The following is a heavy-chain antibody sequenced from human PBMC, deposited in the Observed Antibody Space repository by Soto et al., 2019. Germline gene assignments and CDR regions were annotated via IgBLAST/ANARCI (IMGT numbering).Heavy chain of an antibody. CDR2: ISYDGSNK. CDR3: ARGNNGGFDY. V-gene: IGHV3-30-3*01. CDR1: GFTFSSYA. J-gene: IGHJ4*02. D-gene: IGHD4-17*01. Sequence: PGGSLRLSCAASGFTFSSYAMHWVRQAPGKGLEWVAVISYDGSNKYYADSVKGRFTISRDNSKNTLYLQMNSLRVEDTAVYYCARGNNGGFDYWGQGTLVTVSS.